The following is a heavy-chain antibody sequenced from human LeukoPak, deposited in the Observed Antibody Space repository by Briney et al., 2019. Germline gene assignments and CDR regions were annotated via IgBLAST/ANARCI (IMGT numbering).Heavy chain of an antibody. D-gene: IGHD1-1*01. Sequence: GGSLRLSCAASGFTFSSYSMNWVRQAPGKGLEWVSYISSSSSTIYYADSVKGRFTISRDNAKNSLYLQINSLRAEDTAVYYCARDVTNWNDPPYFDYWGQGTLVTVSS. V-gene: IGHV3-48*01. CDR1: GFTFSSYS. J-gene: IGHJ4*02. CDR3: ARDVTNWNDPPYFDY. CDR2: ISSSSSTI.